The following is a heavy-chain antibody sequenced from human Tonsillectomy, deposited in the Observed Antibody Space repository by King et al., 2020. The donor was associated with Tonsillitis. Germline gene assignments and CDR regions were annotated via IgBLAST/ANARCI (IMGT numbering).Heavy chain of an antibody. Sequence: VQLVESGGGLVQPGGSLRLSCAASGFTFSSYWMHWVRQAPGKGLVWVSRINSEGSSITYADSVKGRFTISRDNTNNTLHLQMDSLRVEDTAVYYCVRVRVWTDRMVRETNWGQGTLVTVSS. CDR2: INSEGSSI. CDR3: VRVRVWTDRMVRETN. CDR1: GFTFSSYW. D-gene: IGHD3-10*01. J-gene: IGHJ4*02. V-gene: IGHV3-74*01.